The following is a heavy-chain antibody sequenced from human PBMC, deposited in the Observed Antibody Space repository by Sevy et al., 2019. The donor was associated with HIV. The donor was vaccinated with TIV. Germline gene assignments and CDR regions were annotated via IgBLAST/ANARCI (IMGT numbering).Heavy chain of an antibody. CDR1: GITVSSNY. D-gene: IGHD3-22*01. J-gene: IGHJ2*01. CDR3: ARAVVDYSDSSGWDWYFDL. Sequence: GGSLRLSCAVSGITVSSNYMGWVRQAPGKGLQWVAGIFASSNTHFADSVKGRFSISRDNSKNTLSLQMNSLSAEDTAVYYCARAVVDYSDSSGWDWYFDLWGRGTLVTVSS. V-gene: IGHV3-66*01. CDR2: IFASSNT.